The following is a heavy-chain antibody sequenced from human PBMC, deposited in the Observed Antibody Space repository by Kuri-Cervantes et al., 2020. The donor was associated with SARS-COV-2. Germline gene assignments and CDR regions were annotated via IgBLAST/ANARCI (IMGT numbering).Heavy chain of an antibody. Sequence: ASVKVSCKVSGYTLTELSMHWVRQAPGKGLEWMGGFDPEDGERIYAQKFQGRVTITADKLTSTTYMELSGLRSEDTAVYYCARASGYDVFDYWGQGTLVTVSS. CDR2: FDPEDGER. D-gene: IGHD5-12*01. CDR3: ARASGYDVFDY. V-gene: IGHV1-24*01. CDR1: GYTLTELS. J-gene: IGHJ4*02.